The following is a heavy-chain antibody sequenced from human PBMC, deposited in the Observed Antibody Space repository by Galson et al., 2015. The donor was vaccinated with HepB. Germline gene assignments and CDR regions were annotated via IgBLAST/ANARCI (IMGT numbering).Heavy chain of an antibody. J-gene: IGHJ4*01. D-gene: IGHD1-1*01. CDR1: GYTFNSYY. CDR3: ARGEKRWAIGTTSVGVDY. CDR2: INPSGGST. V-gene: IGHV1-46*02. Sequence: SVKVSCKASGYTFNSYYMHWVRQAPGQGLEWMGIINPSGGSTTYSQKFQGRVTLTRDTSTNTVYMALSNLRSEDTALYYCARGEKRWAIGTTSVGVDYWGQGTLVTVSS.